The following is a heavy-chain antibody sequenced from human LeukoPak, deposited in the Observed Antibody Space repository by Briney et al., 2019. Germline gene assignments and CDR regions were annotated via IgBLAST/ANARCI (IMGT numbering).Heavy chain of an antibody. CDR2: ISGSGGST. V-gene: IGHV3-23*01. Sequence: GGSLRLSCAASGFTFSSYAMSWVRQAPGKGLEWVSAISGSGGSTYYADSVKGRFTISRDNSKNTLYLQMNSLRAEDMAVYYCAKDPEAEYNWNYSFDYWGQGTLVTVSS. CDR3: AKDPEAEYNWNYSFDY. J-gene: IGHJ4*02. CDR1: GFTFSSYA. D-gene: IGHD1-7*01.